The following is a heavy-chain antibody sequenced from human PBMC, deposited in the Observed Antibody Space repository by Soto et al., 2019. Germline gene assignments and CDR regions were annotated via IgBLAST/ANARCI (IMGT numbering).Heavy chain of an antibody. J-gene: IGHJ4*02. Sequence: EVQLVESGGGLVKPGESLRHSCAASGLSFSNAWMNWVRQAPGKGLEWVGQIRSKTDGGTIFYPAPVKDRFIISRDDSRNTLYLQMNTLKTEYTAVYYCTTAHPRGPDYWGQETLVTVST. CDR3: TTAHPRGPDY. CDR2: IRSKTDGGTI. V-gene: IGHV3-15*01. CDR1: GLSFSNAW. D-gene: IGHD5-12*01.